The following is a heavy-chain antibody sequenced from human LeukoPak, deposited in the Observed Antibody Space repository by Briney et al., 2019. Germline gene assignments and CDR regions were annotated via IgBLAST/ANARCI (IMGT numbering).Heavy chain of an antibody. CDR2: IGSSGDIT. J-gene: IGHJ6*03. D-gene: IGHD2-15*01. CDR3: AKNGDRGAYCTGGTCYPYFYYYMDV. Sequence: GGSLRLSCAASGFTFSSYAMSWVRQAPGMGLEWVSSIGSSGDITYYADSVKGRFTISRDNSKNTLYLQMNSLRAEDTAIYYCAKNGDRGAYCTGGTCYPYFYYYMDVWGKGTTVTI. V-gene: IGHV3-23*01. CDR1: GFTFSSYA.